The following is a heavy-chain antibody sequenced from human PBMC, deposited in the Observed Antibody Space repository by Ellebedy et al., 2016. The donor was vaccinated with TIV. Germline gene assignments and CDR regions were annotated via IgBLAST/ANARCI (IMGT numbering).Heavy chain of an antibody. V-gene: IGHV5-10-1*01. Sequence: GESLKISCKGSGYSFTSYWISWVRQMPGKGLEWMGRIDPSDSYTNYSPSFQGHVTISADKSISTAYLQWSSLKASDTAMYYCARHTLLGIDCSSTSCYWRWFDPWGQGTLVTVSS. CDR1: GYSFTSYW. J-gene: IGHJ5*02. CDR2: IDPSDSYT. CDR3: ARHTLLGIDCSSTSCYWRWFDP. D-gene: IGHD2-2*01.